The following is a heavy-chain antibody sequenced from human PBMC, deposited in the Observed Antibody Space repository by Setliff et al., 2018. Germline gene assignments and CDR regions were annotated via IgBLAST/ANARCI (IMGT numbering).Heavy chain of an antibody. CDR2: IHHSGGT. J-gene: IGHJ4*02. V-gene: IGHV4-34*01. Sequence: LSLTCTVYGASFSDYYWSWIRQSPGKGLEWIGEIHHSGGTSYNPSLKSRVTISIDTSKNQFSLNLNSVTAADTAVYFCARTTHYDFWSGYLYWGQGTLVTSPQ. D-gene: IGHD3-3*01. CDR1: GASFSDYY. CDR3: ARTTHYDFWSGYLY.